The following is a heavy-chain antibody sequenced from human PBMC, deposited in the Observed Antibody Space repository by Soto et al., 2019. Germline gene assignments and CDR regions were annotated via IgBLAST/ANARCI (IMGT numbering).Heavy chain of an antibody. J-gene: IGHJ3*01. Sequence: PGGSLRLSCAVSGFTFSAYSINWVRQAPGKGLDWVSSISSTSSVISYAESVRGRFTISRDNAKNSLYLQMIGLRAEDTAVYYCVRGGSGATSADLFDAWGQGTLVTVSS. V-gene: IGHV3-21*01. CDR2: ISSTSSVI. CDR1: GFTFSAYS. CDR3: VRGGSGATSADLFDA. D-gene: IGHD3-10*01.